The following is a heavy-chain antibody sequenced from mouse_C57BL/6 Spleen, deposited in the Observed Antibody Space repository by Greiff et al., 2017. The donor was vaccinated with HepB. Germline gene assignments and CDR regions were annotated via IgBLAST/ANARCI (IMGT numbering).Heavy chain of an antibody. CDR3: ARHSHYYGSSYKTDY. CDR1: GYTFTSYW. CDR2: IDPSDSYT. D-gene: IGHD1-1*01. Sequence: VQLQQPGAELVKPGASEKLSCKASGYTFTSYWTQWVKQRPGQGLEWIGEIDPSDSYTNYNQKFKGKATLTVDTSSSTAYMQLSSLTSEDSAVYYCARHSHYYGSSYKTDYWGQGTTLTVSS. J-gene: IGHJ2*01. V-gene: IGHV1-50*01.